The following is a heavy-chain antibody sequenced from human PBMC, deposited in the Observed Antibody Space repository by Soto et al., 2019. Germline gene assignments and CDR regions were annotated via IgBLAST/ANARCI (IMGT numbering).Heavy chain of an antibody. J-gene: IGHJ4*02. V-gene: IGHV3-7*04. CDR2: INQDGSEK. CDR3: ARAGGCTSARCYTTPGFDD. Sequence: EVQLVESGGGLVQPGGSLRLSCAASGFTFDTYWMSWVRQAPGKGLEWVANINQDGSEKDYVDSGRGRFTISRDNAKKSVYLQMNSLRAEDTAMYYCARAGGCTSARCYTTPGFDDWGQGSLVTVSS. D-gene: IGHD2-2*01. CDR1: GFTFDTYW.